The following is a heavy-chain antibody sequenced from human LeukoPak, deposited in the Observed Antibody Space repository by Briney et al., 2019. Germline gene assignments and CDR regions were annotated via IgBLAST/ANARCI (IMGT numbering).Heavy chain of an antibody. J-gene: IGHJ4*02. CDR2: INPSGGGT. CDR1: GYTFSSYY. V-gene: IGHV1-46*01. Sequence: ASVKVSCKASGYTFSSYYMHWVRQAPGQGLVWMGLINPSGGGTRYAQKFQGRVTMTRDTSTSTVYMELSSLRSEDTAVYYCASGYKTVSVFDHWGQGTLVTVSS. D-gene: IGHD5-24*01. CDR3: ASGYKTVSVFDH.